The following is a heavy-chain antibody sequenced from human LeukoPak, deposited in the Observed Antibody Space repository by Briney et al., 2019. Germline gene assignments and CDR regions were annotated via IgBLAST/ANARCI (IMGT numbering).Heavy chain of an antibody. J-gene: IGHJ4*02. D-gene: IGHD3-16*01. V-gene: IGHV3-23*01. CDR3: ARGSNVFDN. CDR2: ISGSGAGT. Sequence: GGSLRLSCAASGFTFSSYAMSWVRQAPGKGLEWVSTISGSGAGTYYADSVKGRFTISRDNSKNTLYLHMNSLRAEDTAVYSCARGSNVFDNWGQGTLVPVSS. CDR1: GFTFSSYA.